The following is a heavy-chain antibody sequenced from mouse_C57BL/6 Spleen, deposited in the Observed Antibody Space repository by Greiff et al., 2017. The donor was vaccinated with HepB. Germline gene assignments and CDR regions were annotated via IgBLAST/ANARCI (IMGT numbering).Heavy chain of an antibody. CDR2: INPNNGGT. CDR3: ALYYDYDGFFAY. V-gene: IGHV1-26*01. CDR1: GYTFTDYY. Sequence: EVQLQQSGPELVKPGASVKISCKASGYTFTDYYMNWVKQSHGKSLEWIGDINPNNGGTSYNQKFKGKATLTVDKSSSTAYMELRSLTSEDSAVYYCALYYDYDGFFAYWGQRTLVTVSA. D-gene: IGHD2-4*01. J-gene: IGHJ3*01.